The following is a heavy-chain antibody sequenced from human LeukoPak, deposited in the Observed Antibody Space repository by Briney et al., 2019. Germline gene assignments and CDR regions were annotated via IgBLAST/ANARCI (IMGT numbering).Heavy chain of an antibody. CDR1: GFTLSSYW. V-gene: IGHV3-7*03. Sequence: GGSLRLSCAGSGFTLSSYWMSWVRQAPGKGLEWVANMKPDGSEKYYVDSVKGRFTISRDNAKKSLYLQINSLRAEDTAVYYCSTDPRILDYWGQGTLVTVSS. CDR2: MKPDGSEK. D-gene: IGHD1-14*01. J-gene: IGHJ4*02. CDR3: STDPRILDY.